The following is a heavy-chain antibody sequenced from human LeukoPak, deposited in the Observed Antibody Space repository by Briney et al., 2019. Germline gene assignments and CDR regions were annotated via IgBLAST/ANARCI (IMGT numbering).Heavy chain of an antibody. CDR3: AKDYYDSSGYSSEAFDI. V-gene: IGHV3-30*18. D-gene: IGHD3-22*01. Sequence: TGGSLRLSCAASGFTFSSYGMHWVRQAPGKGLEWVAVISYDGSNKYYADSVKGRFTISRDNSKNTLYLQMNSLRAEDTAVYYCAKDYYDSSGYSSEAFDIWGQGTMVTVSS. CDR2: ISYDGSNK. J-gene: IGHJ3*02. CDR1: GFTFSSYG.